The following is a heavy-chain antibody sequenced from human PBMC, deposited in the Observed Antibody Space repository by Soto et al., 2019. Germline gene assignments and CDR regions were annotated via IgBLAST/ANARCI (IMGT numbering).Heavy chain of an antibody. J-gene: IGHJ4*02. V-gene: IGHV3-48*02. CDR2: ISSSSSTI. CDR3: ARVGYDILTGDFDY. CDR1: GFTFSSYS. Sequence: GGSLRLSCAASGFTFSSYSMNWVRQAPGKGLEWVSYISSSSSTIYYADSVKGRFTISRDNAKNSLYLQMNSLRDEDTAVYYCARVGYDILTGDFDYWGQGTLVTVSS. D-gene: IGHD3-9*01.